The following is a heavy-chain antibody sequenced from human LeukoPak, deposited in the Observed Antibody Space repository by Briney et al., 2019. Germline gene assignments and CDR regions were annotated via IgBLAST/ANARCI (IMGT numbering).Heavy chain of an antibody. Sequence: GGSLRLSCAASGFTFSNYAMHWVRQAPGKGLEYVSAISSNGGSTYYANSVKGRFTISRDNFKNTLYLQMGSLRAEDMAVYYCARDSITVAVGAFDIWGQGTMVIVSS. J-gene: IGHJ3*02. D-gene: IGHD2-2*01. CDR3: ARDSITVAVGAFDI. CDR2: ISSNGGST. CDR1: GFTFSNYA. V-gene: IGHV3-64*01.